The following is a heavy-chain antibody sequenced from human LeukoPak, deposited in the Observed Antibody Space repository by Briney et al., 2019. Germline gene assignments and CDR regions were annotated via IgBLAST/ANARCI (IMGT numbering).Heavy chain of an antibody. D-gene: IGHD6-25*01. J-gene: IGHJ4*02. CDR2: ISWNSGYI. Sequence: GRSLRLSCAASGFTFDTYAMHWVRQAPGKGLEWLSIISWNSGYIDYADSVKGRFTISRDNAKNSLFLQMDSFRTEDTAFYYCAKVRVVYSSGYYFDSWGQGTLVTVSS. CDR1: GFTFDTYA. V-gene: IGHV3-9*01. CDR3: AKVRVVYSSGYYFDS.